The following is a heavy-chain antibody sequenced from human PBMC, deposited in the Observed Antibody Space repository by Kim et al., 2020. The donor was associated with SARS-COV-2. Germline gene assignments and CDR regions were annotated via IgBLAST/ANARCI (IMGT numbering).Heavy chain of an antibody. Sequence: SQTLSLTCAISGDSVSSNSAAWNWIRQSPSRGLEWLGRTYYRSKWYNDYAVSVKSRITINPDTSKNQFSLQLNSVTPEDTAVYYCARGGSRYGSSGYYYYYYYGMDVWGQGTTVTVSS. J-gene: IGHJ6*02. CDR3: ARGGSRYGSSGYYYYYYYGMDV. CDR2: TYYRSKWYN. V-gene: IGHV6-1*01. CDR1: GDSVSSNSAA. D-gene: IGHD3-22*01.